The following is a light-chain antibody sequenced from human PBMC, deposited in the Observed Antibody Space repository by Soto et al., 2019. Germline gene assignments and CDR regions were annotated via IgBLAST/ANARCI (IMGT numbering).Light chain of an antibody. CDR3: CSYAGHSNYV. CDR2: DGN. Sequence: QSALTQPASVSGSPGQSITISCSGTSSDVGSYNLVSWYQQHPGKAPKFMIYDGNKRPSGVSFRFSGSKSGNTASLTISDLQAKDEADYYCCSYAGHSNYVFGTGTKLTVL. CDR1: SSDVGSYNL. V-gene: IGLV2-23*01. J-gene: IGLJ1*01.